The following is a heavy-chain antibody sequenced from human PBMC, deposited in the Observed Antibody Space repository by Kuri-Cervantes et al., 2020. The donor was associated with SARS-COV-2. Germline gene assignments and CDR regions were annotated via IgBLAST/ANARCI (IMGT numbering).Heavy chain of an antibody. D-gene: IGHD2-15*01. CDR3: ARQSLLASDD. J-gene: IGHJ4*02. CDR1: GGSISSISYY. V-gene: IGHV4-39*01. Sequence: SETLSLTCTVSGGSISSISYYWGWIRQPPGKGLEWTGSIYYSGSTYYNPSHTSRVTITVDTSKNQFSMKLSSVTAADTAVYYCARQSLLASDDWGQGTLVTVSS. CDR2: IYYSGST.